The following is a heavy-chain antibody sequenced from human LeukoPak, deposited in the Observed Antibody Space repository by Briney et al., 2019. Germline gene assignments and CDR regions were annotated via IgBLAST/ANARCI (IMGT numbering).Heavy chain of an antibody. Sequence: QPGGSLLLSCAASGFTFSSYAMSWVRRAPGKGLEGVSAISGSGGSTYYADSVKGRFTISRNNSKNTLYLQMNSLRAEDTAVYYCAKLSRSIAAGGALGHWGQGTLVTVSS. CDR3: AKLSRSIAAGGALGH. CDR1: GFTFSSYA. CDR2: ISGSGGST. J-gene: IGHJ4*02. D-gene: IGHD6-6*01. V-gene: IGHV3-23*01.